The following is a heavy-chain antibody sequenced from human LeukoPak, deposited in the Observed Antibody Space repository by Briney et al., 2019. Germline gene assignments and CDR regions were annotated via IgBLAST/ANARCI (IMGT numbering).Heavy chain of an antibody. D-gene: IGHD1-26*01. CDR1: GGTFSSYA. V-gene: IGHV1-69*04. Sequence: ASVKVSCKASGGTFSSYAISWVRPAPGQGLEWMGRIIPILGIANYTQKFQGRVTITADKSTSTAYMELSSLRSEDTAVYYCARRQGSSAFDIWGQGTMVTVSS. CDR2: IIPILGIA. CDR3: ARRQGSSAFDI. J-gene: IGHJ3*02.